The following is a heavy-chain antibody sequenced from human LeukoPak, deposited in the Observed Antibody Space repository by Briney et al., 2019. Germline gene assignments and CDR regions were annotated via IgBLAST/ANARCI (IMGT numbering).Heavy chain of an antibody. CDR3: ARDKWLTTTHYFDY. CDR2: ISSSSSYI. Sequence: KSGGSLRLSCAASGFTFSSYTMNWVRQAPGKGLEWVSSISSSSSYIYYADSVKGRFTISRDNAKNSLYLRMNSLRAEDTAVYYCARDKWLTTTHYFDYWGQGTLVTVSS. J-gene: IGHJ4*02. CDR1: GFTFSSYT. D-gene: IGHD4-11*01. V-gene: IGHV3-21*01.